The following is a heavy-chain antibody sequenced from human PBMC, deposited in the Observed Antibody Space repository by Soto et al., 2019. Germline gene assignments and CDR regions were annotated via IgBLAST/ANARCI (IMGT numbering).Heavy chain of an antibody. V-gene: IGHV1-69*01. Sequence: QVQLVQSGAEVKKPGSSVKVSCKASGGTFSTYSVSWVRQAPGQGLEWMGGLIPMFVSTKYAQTFQDRVTVTVQQSTSTVYMELSSIRSDDTADYYCARSQGREFQLLYAFDIWGQGTKVTVSS. D-gene: IGHD2-2*01. CDR1: GGTFSTYS. CDR2: LIPMFVST. CDR3: ARSQGREFQLLYAFDI. J-gene: IGHJ3*02.